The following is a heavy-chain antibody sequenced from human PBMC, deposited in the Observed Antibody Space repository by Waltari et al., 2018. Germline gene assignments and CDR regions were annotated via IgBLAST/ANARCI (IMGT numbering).Heavy chain of an antibody. CDR3: ARAKPTVVTPVSGWFDP. J-gene: IGHJ5*02. V-gene: IGHV1-2*02. CDR1: GYTFTGYY. CDR2: INPNRGGT. D-gene: IGHD4-17*01. Sequence: QVQLVQSGAEVKKPGASVKVSCKASGYTFTGYYMHWVRQAPGQGLEWMGWINPNRGGTNYGQKFQGRVTRTRDTSISTAYMELSRLRSDDTAVYYCARAKPTVVTPVSGWFDPWGQGTLVTVSS.